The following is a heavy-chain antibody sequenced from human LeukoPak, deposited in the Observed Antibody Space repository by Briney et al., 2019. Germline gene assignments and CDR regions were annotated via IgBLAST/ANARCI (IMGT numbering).Heavy chain of an antibody. V-gene: IGHV3-7*01. CDR1: GFTFSSYW. Sequence: GGSLRLSCAASGFTFSSYWMSWVRQAPGKGLEWVANIKQDGSEKYYVDSVKGRFTISRDNAKNSLYLQMNSLRAEDTAVYYCAGAPWGSGSYDYYFDYWGQGTLVTVSS. J-gene: IGHJ4*02. CDR2: IKQDGSEK. CDR3: AGAPWGSGSYDYYFDY. D-gene: IGHD1-26*01.